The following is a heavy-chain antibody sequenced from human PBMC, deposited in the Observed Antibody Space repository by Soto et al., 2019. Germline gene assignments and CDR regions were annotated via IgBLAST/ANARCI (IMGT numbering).Heavy chain of an antibody. CDR1: GFTFRSFT. J-gene: IGHJ5*02. Sequence: GGSLRLSCAASGFTFRSFTMNWVRQAPGKGLEWVSTISSNSAYIYYTDALRGRFTISRDNAKNSLHLQVNSLRAEDTAVYYCTRDASRDSSARGWFDPWGPGTLVTVSS. CDR2: ISSNSAYI. D-gene: IGHD6-13*01. V-gene: IGHV3-21*01. CDR3: TRDASRDSSARGWFDP.